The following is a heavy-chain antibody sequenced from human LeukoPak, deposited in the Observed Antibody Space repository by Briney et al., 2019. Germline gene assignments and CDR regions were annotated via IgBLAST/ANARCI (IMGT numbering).Heavy chain of an antibody. Sequence: GGSLRLSCAASGFTFTYAWMTWVRQAPGKGLEWVANISPDGSQKFYVDSVKGRFTISRDNAQTSLFLQMNSLRADDTGVYYCASQPSAVAGNYWGQGTLVTVSS. D-gene: IGHD6-19*01. CDR2: ISPDGSQK. J-gene: IGHJ4*02. V-gene: IGHV3-7*02. CDR3: ASQPSAVAGNY. CDR1: GFTFTYAW.